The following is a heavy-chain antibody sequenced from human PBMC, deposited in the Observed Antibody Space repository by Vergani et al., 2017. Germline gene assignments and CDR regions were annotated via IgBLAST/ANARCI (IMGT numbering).Heavy chain of an antibody. CDR3: ARGLADDYGDPYWYFDL. V-gene: IGHV1-2*02. D-gene: IGHD4-17*01. CDR2: INPNSGGT. CDR1: GYTFTGYY. Sequence: QVQLVQSGAEVKKPGASVKVSCKASGYTFTGYYMHWVRQAPGQGLEWMGWINPNSGGTNYAQKFQGRVTMTRDTSISTAYMELSRLRSDDTAVYYCARGLADDYGDPYWYFDLWGRGTLVTVSS. J-gene: IGHJ2*01.